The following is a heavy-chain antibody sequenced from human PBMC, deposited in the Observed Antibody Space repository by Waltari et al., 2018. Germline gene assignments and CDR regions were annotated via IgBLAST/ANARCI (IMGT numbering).Heavy chain of an antibody. CDR3: ALPSRGAAANWFDP. J-gene: IGHJ5*02. D-gene: IGHD6-13*01. CDR2: INAGNGNT. Sequence: QVQLVQSGAEVKKPGASVKVSCKASGYTFTSYAMHWVRQAPGQRLEWMGWINAGNGNTKYSQKFQGRVTITRDTSASTAYMELSSLRSEDTAVYYCALPSRGAAANWFDPWGQGTLVTVSS. CDR1: GYTFTSYA. V-gene: IGHV1-3*01.